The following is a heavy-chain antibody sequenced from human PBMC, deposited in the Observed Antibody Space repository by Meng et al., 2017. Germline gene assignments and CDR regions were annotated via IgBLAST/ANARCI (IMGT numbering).Heavy chain of an antibody. J-gene: IGHJ4*02. Sequence: VQLVQSGAEVKRAGPSVKVACQASAGTFNSYAISWVRQAPGQGLEWMGGIIPIFGTENYAKKFQGRVTITADESTSTAYMELSSLRSEDTAVYYCASNDGTGDRTGGDYWGQGTLVTASS. CDR3: ASNDGTGDRTGGDY. D-gene: IGHD7-27*01. CDR1: AGTFNSYA. CDR2: IIPIFGTE. V-gene: IGHV1-69*01.